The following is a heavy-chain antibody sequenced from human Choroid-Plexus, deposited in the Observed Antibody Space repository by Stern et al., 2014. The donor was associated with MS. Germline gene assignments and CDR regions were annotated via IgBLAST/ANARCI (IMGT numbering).Heavy chain of an antibody. V-gene: IGHV1-2*02. CDR3: ARDQRGITIFGVVTDYYYLGMDV. CDR1: GYIFTGYY. J-gene: IGHJ6*02. D-gene: IGHD3-3*01. Sequence: VQLEESGAEVKKPGASVKVSCKTSGYIFTGYYIHWVRQAPGQGLEWMGWINPNTGGTTYAQKFQGRVTMSRDTSISTAYVELSSLTSDDTAVYYCARDQRGITIFGVVTDYYYLGMDVWGQGTTVTVSS. CDR2: INPNTGGT.